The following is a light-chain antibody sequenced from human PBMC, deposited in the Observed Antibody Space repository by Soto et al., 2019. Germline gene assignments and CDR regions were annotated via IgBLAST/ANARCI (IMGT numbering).Light chain of an antibody. J-gene: IGKJ5*01. V-gene: IGKV2-24*01. CDR1: QSLVHSDGNTY. CDR3: MQSTQFLIT. CDR2: KIS. Sequence: DIVLTQTPLSSPVALGQPASVSCRSSQSLVHSDGNTYLSWLHQRPGQPPRVLIYKISKRFSGGPDRFSGSGAGTLFTLKISRVEAEDVGVYYCMQSTQFLITFGQGTRLEIK.